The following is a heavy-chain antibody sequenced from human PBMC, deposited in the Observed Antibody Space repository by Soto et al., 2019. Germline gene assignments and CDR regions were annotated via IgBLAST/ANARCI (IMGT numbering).Heavy chain of an antibody. CDR2: INYSGSNI. Sequence: GGSLRLSCAGSGFTFRNSEMFWVRQAPGKGLEWVSKINYSGSNIYYSKSVKGRFTISRDNAKNSLYLQMNSLTDEDTAIYFCASEALCGADCYFFEYWGPGTLVTVSS. CDR1: GFTFRNSE. CDR3: ASEALCGADCYFFEY. D-gene: IGHD2-21*02. J-gene: IGHJ4*02. V-gene: IGHV3-48*03.